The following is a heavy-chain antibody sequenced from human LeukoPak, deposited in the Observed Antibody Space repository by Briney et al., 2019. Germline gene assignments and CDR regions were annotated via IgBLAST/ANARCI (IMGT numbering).Heavy chain of an antibody. CDR1: GFTFSSYS. J-gene: IGHJ4*02. D-gene: IGHD5-18*01. V-gene: IGHV3-21*01. Sequence: GGSLRLXCAASGFTFSSYSMNWVRQAPGKGLEWVSSISSSSYIYYADSVKGRFTTSRDNAKNSLYLQMNSLRAEDTAVYYCSTAMVTGYWGQGTLVTVSS. CDR3: STAMVTGY. CDR2: ISSSSYI.